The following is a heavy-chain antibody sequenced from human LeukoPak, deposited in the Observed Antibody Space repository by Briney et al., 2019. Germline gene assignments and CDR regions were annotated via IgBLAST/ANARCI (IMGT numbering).Heavy chain of an antibody. CDR1: GFTFSSYA. D-gene: IGHD5-12*01. V-gene: IGHV3-23*01. Sequence: QTGGSLRLSCAASGFTFSSYAMSCVRQAPGKGLEWVSAISGSGGSTYYADSVKGRFTISRDNSKNTLYLQKNSLRAEDTAVYYCAKVWMVGGYGPDADYWGQGTLVTVSS. CDR3: AKVWMVGGYGPDADY. CDR2: ISGSGGST. J-gene: IGHJ4*02.